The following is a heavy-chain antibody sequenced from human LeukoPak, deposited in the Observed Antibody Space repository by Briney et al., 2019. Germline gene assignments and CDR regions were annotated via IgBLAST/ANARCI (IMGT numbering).Heavy chain of an antibody. J-gene: IGHJ4*02. CDR1: GYSFTTYW. CDR2: IYPGDSDT. V-gene: IGHV5-51*01. Sequence: GESLKISCRGSGYSFTTYWIGWVRQMPGKGLEWMGIIYPGDSDTRYTPSFQGQVTLSADKSINTAYLQWSSLKASDTATYYCARRQGCSSTSCPPDYWGQGTLVTVSP. D-gene: IGHD2-2*01. CDR3: ARRQGCSSTSCPPDY.